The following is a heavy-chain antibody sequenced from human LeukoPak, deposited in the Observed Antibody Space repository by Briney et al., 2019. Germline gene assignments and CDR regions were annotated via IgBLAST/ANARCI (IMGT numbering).Heavy chain of an antibody. CDR1: GFTFRDYW. J-gene: IGHJ4*02. D-gene: IGHD5-24*01. Sequence: GRSLRLSCAASGFTFRDYWIDWVRQATGKGLEWVANINKDGSERHFLESVKGQYTHSRDNAQNSLYLQKNNLRAEDTAVYYCARKRGWQQLDCWGQETLVTVSS. CDR2: INKDGSER. CDR3: ARKRGWQQLDC. V-gene: IGHV3-7*01.